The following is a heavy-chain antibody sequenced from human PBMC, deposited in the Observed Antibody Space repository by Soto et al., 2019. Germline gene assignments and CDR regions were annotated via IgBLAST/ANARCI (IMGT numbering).Heavy chain of an antibody. J-gene: IGHJ6*02. V-gene: IGHV5-10-1*01. CDR1: GYSFTSYW. D-gene: IGHD6-19*01. CDR2: IDPSDSYT. CDR3: ARHAQQWLVQRDYGMDV. Sequence: PGESLKISCKGSGYSFTSYWISWVRQMPGKGLEWMGRIDPSDSYTNYSPSFQGHVTISADKSISTAYLQWSSLKASDTAMYYCARHAQQWLVQRDYGMDVWGQGTTVTVSS.